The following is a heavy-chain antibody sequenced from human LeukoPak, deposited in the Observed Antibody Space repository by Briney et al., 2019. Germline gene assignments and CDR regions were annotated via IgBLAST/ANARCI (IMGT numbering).Heavy chain of an antibody. CDR1: GYTFTSYD. CDR3: ARETTISPYYFDY. J-gene: IGHJ4*02. V-gene: IGHV1-8*01. Sequence: ASVKVSCKASGYTFTSYDITWVRQAPGQGLEWMGWMSPNSGNTGYAQKFQGSVTMTRNTSITTAYMELSSLTSEDTAVYYCARETTISPYYFDYWGLGSQVTVSP. CDR2: MSPNSGNT. D-gene: IGHD3-9*01.